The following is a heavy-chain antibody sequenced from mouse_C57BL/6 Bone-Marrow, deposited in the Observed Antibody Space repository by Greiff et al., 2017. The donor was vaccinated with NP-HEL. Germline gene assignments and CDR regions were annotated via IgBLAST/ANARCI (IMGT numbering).Heavy chain of an antibody. CDR2: ISYSGST. J-gene: IGHJ4*01. Sequence: DVQLQESGPGMVKPSQSLSLTCTVTGYSITSGYDWHWIRHFPGNKLEWMGYISYSGSTNYNPSLKSRISITHDTSKNHFFLKLNSVTTEDTATYYCARGRSQTAMDYWGQGTSVTVSS. V-gene: IGHV3-1*01. CDR3: ARGRSQTAMDY. CDR1: GYSITSGYD.